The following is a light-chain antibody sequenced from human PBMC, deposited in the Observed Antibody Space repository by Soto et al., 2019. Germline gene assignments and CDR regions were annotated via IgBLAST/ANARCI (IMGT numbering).Light chain of an antibody. J-gene: IGLJ1*01. Sequence: QSALTQPPSASGSPGQSVTISCTGTSSDVGGYNYVSWYQQHPGKAPKLILYEISERPSGVPDRFSGSKSGNTASLTVSGLQAEDEADYYCSSYAGNNNCVFGTGTRSPS. CDR1: SSDVGGYNY. CDR2: EIS. V-gene: IGLV2-8*01. CDR3: SSYAGNNNCV.